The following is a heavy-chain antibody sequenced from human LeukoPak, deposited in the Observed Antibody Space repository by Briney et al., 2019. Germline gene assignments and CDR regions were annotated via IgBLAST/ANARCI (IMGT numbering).Heavy chain of an antibody. V-gene: IGHV3-7*01. D-gene: IGHD4-17*01. J-gene: IGHJ3*02. CDR2: IKQDGSEK. CDR3: ARDSSPEGPEDVGGDDYGDFVTPNGAFDI. CDR1: GFTFSTYW. Sequence: GGSLRLSCAASGFTFSTYWMSWVRQAPGKGLEWVANIKQDGSEKYYVDSVKGRFTISRDNAKNSLYLQMNTLRPEDTAVYYCARDSSPEGPEDVGGDDYGDFVTPNGAFDIWGQGTMVTVSS.